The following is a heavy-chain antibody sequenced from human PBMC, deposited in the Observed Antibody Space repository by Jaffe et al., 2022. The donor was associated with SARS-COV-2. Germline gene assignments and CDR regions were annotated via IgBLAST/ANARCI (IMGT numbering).Heavy chain of an antibody. Sequence: EVQLVESGGGVVQPGGSLRLSCAASGFTFDDYAMHWVRQAPGKGLEWVSLISGDGGSTYYADSVKGRFTISRDNSKNSLYLQMNSLRTEDTALYYCAKDMLDYPGEAFDIWGQGTMVTVSS. CDR3: AKDMLDYPGEAFDI. CDR1: GFTFDDYA. D-gene: IGHD4-17*01. CDR2: ISGDGGST. V-gene: IGHV3-43*02. J-gene: IGHJ3*02.